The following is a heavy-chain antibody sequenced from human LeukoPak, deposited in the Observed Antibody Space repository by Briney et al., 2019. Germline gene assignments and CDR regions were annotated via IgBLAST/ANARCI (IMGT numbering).Heavy chain of an antibody. V-gene: IGHV1-18*01. Sequence: GASVKVSCKASGYTFTSYGISWVRQAPGQGLEWMGWISAYNGNTNYAQKLQGRVTMTTDTSTSTAYMELRSLRSDDTAVYYCARAKGGVVPAAIIYYYGMDVWGQGTTVTVSS. CDR3: ARAKGGVVPAAIIYYYGMDV. CDR1: GYTFTSYG. D-gene: IGHD2-2*01. J-gene: IGHJ6*02. CDR2: ISAYNGNT.